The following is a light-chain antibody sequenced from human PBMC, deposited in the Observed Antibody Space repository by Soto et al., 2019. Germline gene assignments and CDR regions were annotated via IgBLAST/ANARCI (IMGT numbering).Light chain of an antibody. V-gene: IGKV3-20*01. J-gene: IGKJ1*01. CDR3: QQYGSSPWT. CDR2: GAS. Sequence: ELVLTQSPGTLFLSPGERATLSCRASQSVSSSYLAWYQQKPGQAPRPLIYGASSRAIGIPDRFSGSGSGTDFTLTISRLEPEDFAVYYCQQYGSSPWTFGQGTQVDIK. CDR1: QSVSSSY.